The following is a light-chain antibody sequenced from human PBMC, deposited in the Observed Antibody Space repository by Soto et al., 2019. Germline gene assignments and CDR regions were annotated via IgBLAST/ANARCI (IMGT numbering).Light chain of an antibody. Sequence: QAVVTQPPSASGPPGQRVTISCSGSSSNIGSNTVNWYQQLPGTAPKLLICDNNQRPSGVPDRFSGSKSGTSASLAISGLQSEVEADYYCAAWDDSLNGVVFGGGTKLTVL. CDR3: AAWDDSLNGVV. CDR2: DNN. V-gene: IGLV1-44*01. J-gene: IGLJ2*01. CDR1: SSNIGSNT.